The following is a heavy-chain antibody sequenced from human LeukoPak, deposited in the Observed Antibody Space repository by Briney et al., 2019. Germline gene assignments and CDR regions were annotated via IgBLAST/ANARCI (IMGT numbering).Heavy chain of an antibody. D-gene: IGHD6-19*01. CDR2: IDGDGDDT. CDR3: SKVVSSGWPYFQD. CDR1: GPTFNDYA. V-gene: IGHV3-43*02. J-gene: IGHJ1*01. Sequence: PEGPLRLSCVASGPTFNDYAMYGVRQGPGKSLEWVSLIDGDGDDTYYADSVKGRFTISRDNSKNSLYLQMNSLRTEDTAFYYWSKVVSSGWPYFQDWGQGTLVTVSS.